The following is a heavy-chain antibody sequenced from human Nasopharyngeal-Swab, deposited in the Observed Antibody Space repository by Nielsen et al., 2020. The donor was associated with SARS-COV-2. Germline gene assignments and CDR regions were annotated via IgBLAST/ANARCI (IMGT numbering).Heavy chain of an antibody. D-gene: IGHD3-3*01. V-gene: IGHV5-51*01. Sequence: KVSCKGSGYSFTSYWIGWVRQMPGKGLEWMGIIYPGDSDTRYSPSFQGQVTISADESISTAYLQWSSLKASDTAMYYCARHGGDYYDFWSGLLGFYGMDVWGQGTTVTVSS. CDR2: IYPGDSDT. CDR3: ARHGGDYYDFWSGLLGFYGMDV. CDR1: GYSFTSYW. J-gene: IGHJ6*02.